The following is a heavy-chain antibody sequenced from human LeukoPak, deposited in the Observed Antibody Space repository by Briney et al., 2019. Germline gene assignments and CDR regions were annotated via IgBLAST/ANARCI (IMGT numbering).Heavy chain of an antibody. CDR2: IYSGGST. Sequence: GGSLRLSCAASGFTFSAYNMSWVRQAPGKGLEWVSLIYSGGSTYYADSVRGRFTISRDNSKNTLYLQMNSLRAEDTAVYYCARVGYYDSSGARDYYFDYWGQGTLVTVSS. D-gene: IGHD3-22*01. CDR1: GFTFSAYN. J-gene: IGHJ4*02. CDR3: ARVGYYDSSGARDYYFDY. V-gene: IGHV3-66*02.